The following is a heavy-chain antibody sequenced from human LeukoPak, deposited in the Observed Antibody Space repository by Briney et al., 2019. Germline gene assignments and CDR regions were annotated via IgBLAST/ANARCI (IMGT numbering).Heavy chain of an antibody. CDR2: IYDSGST. J-gene: IGHJ6*02. Sequence: PSETLSLTCTVSGGSIRSSYYYWGWIRQPPGKGLEWIGSIYDSGSTYYNPSLKSRVTISVDTSKNQFSLKLSSVTAADTAVYYCARDRFYCSGGSCYPPYYGMDVWGQGTTVTVSS. CDR3: ARDRFYCSGGSCYPPYYGMDV. CDR1: GGSIRSSYYY. D-gene: IGHD2-15*01. V-gene: IGHV4-39*07.